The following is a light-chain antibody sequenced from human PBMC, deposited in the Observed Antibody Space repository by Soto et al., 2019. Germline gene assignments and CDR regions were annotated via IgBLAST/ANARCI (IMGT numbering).Light chain of an antibody. CDR3: QQLYRYPLS. CDR1: QGISSY. V-gene: IGKV1-9*01. J-gene: IGKJ4*01. CDR2: AAS. Sequence: QLTQSPSSLSASVGDRVTITCRASQGISSYLAWYQQKPGKVPKPLISAASTLESGVPLRFSGGGFGTDFTLTISSLQPEDFATYYCQQLYRYPLSFGGGTKVEIK.